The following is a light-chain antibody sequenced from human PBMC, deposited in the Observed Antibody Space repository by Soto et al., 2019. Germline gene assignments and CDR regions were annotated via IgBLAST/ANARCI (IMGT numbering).Light chain of an antibody. J-gene: IGKJ5*01. CDR3: QQYENLRT. CDR2: DAS. Sequence: DIQMTQSPSSLSASVGDRVTITCQARQNINNYLNWYQQKPGRAPKLQIYDASNLEAGVPSSFKGSGSGTDFTCTISRLQPEDIATYYCQQYENLRTFGQGKRLPIK. V-gene: IGKV1-33*01. CDR1: QNINNY.